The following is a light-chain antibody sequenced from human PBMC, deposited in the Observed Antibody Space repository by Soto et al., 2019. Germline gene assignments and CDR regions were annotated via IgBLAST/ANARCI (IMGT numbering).Light chain of an antibody. CDR3: AVWDQSLTGWV. Sequence: QSVLTQPPSASGTPGQSLTISCSGSSSNIGSHFVYWYQHLPGTAPKLLIFRDGQRPSGVPARFFGSKSGTSASLAISGLRSEDEAGYYCAVWDQSLTGWVFGGGTKVTV. CDR1: SSNIGSHF. V-gene: IGLV1-47*01. CDR2: RDG. J-gene: IGLJ3*02.